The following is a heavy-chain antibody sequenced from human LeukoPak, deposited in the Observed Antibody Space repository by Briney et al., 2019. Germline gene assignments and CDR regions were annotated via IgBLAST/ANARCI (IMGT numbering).Heavy chain of an antibody. Sequence: GGSQRLSCAASGFTFSSYSMNWVRQAPGKGLEWVSSISSSSSYIYYADSVKGRFTISRDNAKNSLYLQMNSLRAEDTAVYYCAKAHPGFDYWGQGVLVTVSS. V-gene: IGHV3-21*01. CDR1: GFTFSSYS. CDR3: AKAHPGFDY. J-gene: IGHJ4*02. CDR2: ISSSSSYI.